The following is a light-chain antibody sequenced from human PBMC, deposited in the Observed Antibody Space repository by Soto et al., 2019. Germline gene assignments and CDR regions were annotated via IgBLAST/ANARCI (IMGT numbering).Light chain of an antibody. J-gene: IGKJ2*01. Sequence: EIVLTQSPDTLSLSPGERATLSCRASQAVNNNRLAWYQQKPGQAPRLLIYGASNRPGGIPDKFSGSGSGIDFTFTINRLEPEDFAVYYCQQYGRSPNTFAQGTKLEI. CDR3: QQYGRSPNT. CDR2: GAS. CDR1: QAVNNNR. V-gene: IGKV3-20*01.